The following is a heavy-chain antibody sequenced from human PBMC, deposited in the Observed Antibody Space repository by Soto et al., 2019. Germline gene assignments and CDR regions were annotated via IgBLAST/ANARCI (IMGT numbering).Heavy chain of an antibody. CDR3: ARNYYGSGSKGWFDP. Sequence: GESLRLSCAASGFTFSSYSMNWVRQAPGKGLEWVSSISSSSSYIYYADSVKGRFTISRDNAKNSLYLQMNSLRAEDTAVYYCARNYYGSGSKGWFDPWGQGTLVTVSS. D-gene: IGHD3-10*01. CDR1: GFTFSSYS. V-gene: IGHV3-21*01. J-gene: IGHJ5*02. CDR2: ISSSSSYI.